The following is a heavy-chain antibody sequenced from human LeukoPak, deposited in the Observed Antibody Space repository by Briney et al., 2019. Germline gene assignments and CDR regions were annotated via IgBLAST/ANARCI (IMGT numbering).Heavy chain of an antibody. J-gene: IGHJ4*02. Sequence: GASVKVFCKASGYTFTGYYMHWVRQAPGQGLEWMGWINPNSGGTNYAQNFQGRVTMTRDTSIRTVYMELSSLRSEDTAVYYCARAGGYCGRISCPYYFDYWGQGSLVAVSS. CDR2: INPNSGGT. CDR1: GYTFTGYY. CDR3: ARAGGYCGRISCPYYFDY. D-gene: IGHD2-15*01. V-gene: IGHV1-2*02.